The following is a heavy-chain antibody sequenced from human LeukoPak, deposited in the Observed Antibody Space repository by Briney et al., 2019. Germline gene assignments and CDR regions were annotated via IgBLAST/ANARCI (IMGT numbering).Heavy chain of an antibody. J-gene: IGHJ5*02. CDR1: GFTFSNFW. Sequence: GGSLRLSCAASGFTFSNFWMHWVRQVPGKGLVWVSRISGDGTARNYADSVKGRFTISRDDAKNTVDLQMNSLRGEDTAVYYCVRGRGSYGWFDPWGQGTLVTVSS. CDR3: VRGRGSYGWFDP. CDR2: ISGDGTAR. D-gene: IGHD3-10*01. V-gene: IGHV3-74*01.